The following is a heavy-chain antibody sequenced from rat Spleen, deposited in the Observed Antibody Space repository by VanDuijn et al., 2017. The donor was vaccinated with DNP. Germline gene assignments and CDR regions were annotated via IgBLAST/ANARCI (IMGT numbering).Heavy chain of an antibody. Sequence: EVQLVESGGGLVQPGRSMKLSCAASGFTFSNYDMAWVRQAPKKGLEWVATISYDGSSTYYRDSVKGRFTISRDNAKRTLYLQRDSLRSEDKATYYCERHVDGSSNYFDYWGQGVMVTVSS. J-gene: IGHJ2*01. CDR2: ISYDGSST. CDR1: GFTFSNYD. V-gene: IGHV5-7*01. D-gene: IGHD1-3*01. CDR3: ERHVDGSSNYFDY.